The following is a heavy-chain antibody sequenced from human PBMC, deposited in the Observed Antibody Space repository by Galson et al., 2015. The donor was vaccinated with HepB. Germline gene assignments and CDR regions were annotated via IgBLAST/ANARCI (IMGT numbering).Heavy chain of an antibody. D-gene: IGHD1-14*01. J-gene: IGHJ5*02. CDR2: ISSGSSTI. CDR3: ARQARINWFDP. V-gene: IGHV3-48*04. CDR1: GFTFSDYS. Sequence: LRLSCAASGFTFSDYSMNWVRQAPGKGLEWISYISSGSSTIYYADSVKGRFTISRDNAKSSLYLQMNSLRAEDTAVYYCARQARINWFDPWGQGTLVTVSS.